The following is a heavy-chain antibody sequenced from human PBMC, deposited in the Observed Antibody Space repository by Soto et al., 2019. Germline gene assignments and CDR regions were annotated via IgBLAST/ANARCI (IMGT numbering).Heavy chain of an antibody. CDR2: ISYDGSNK. CDR1: GFTFSSYA. V-gene: IGHV3-30-3*01. Sequence: QVQLVESGGGVVQPGRSLRLSCAASGFTFSSYAMHWVRQAPGKGLEWVAVISYDGSNKYYADSVKGRFTISRDNSKNTLYLQMNSLSAEDTAVYYCARVGITGTTGSDYWGQGTLVTVSS. J-gene: IGHJ4*02. D-gene: IGHD1-7*01. CDR3: ARVGITGTTGSDY.